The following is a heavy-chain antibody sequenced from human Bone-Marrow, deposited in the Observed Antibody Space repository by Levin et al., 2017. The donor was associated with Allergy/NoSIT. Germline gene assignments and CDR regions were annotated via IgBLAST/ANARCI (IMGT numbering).Heavy chain of an antibody. V-gene: IGHV4-39*07. D-gene: IGHD5-24*01. CDR1: GGSISSSSYY. CDR2: IYYSGST. J-gene: IGHJ4*02. CDR3: ARTQGIQKRWLQPIDY. Sequence: SETLSLTCTVSGGSISSSSYYWGWIRQPPGKGLEWIGSIYYSGSTYYNPSLKSRVTISVDTSKNQFSLKLSSVTAADTAVYYCARTQGIQKRWLQPIDYWGQGTLVTVSS.